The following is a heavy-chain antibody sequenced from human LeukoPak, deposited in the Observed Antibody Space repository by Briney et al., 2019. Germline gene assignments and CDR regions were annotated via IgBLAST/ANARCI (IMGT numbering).Heavy chain of an antibody. V-gene: IGHV3-23*01. CDR2: ISGSGGST. CDR1: GFAFSSYA. CDR3: AKDQGKYYDILTGYFDY. Sequence: GGSLRLSCAASGFAFSSYAMSWVRRAPGKGLEWVSAISGSGGSTYYADSVKGRFTISRDNSKNTLYLQMNSLRAEDTAVYYCAKDQGKYYDILTGYFDYWGQGTLVTVSS. D-gene: IGHD3-9*01. J-gene: IGHJ4*02.